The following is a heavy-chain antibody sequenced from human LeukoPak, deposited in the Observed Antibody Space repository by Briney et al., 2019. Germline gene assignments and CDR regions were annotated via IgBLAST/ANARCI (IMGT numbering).Heavy chain of an antibody. CDR1: GFIFDDFA. CDR3: ARDLGIAVAGWAFDI. V-gene: IGHV3-9*01. Sequence: GGSLRLSRAASGFIFDDFAMHWVRQAPGKGLEWVSGISWNSGTIGYVDSVKGRFTISRDNAKNSLHLQMNSLRAEDTAVYYCARDLGIAVAGWAFDIWGQGTMVTVSS. CDR2: ISWNSGTI. D-gene: IGHD6-19*01. J-gene: IGHJ3*02.